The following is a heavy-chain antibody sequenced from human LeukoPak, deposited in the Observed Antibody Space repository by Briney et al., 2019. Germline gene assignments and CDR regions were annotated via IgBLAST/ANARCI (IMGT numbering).Heavy chain of an antibody. CDR2: IYTSGST. CDR3: AGHTVSANYAPFDYDY. Sequence: SETLSLTCTVSGGSIRGYYWSWIRQPPGKGLEWIGYIYTSGSTNYNPSLKSRVTISVDTSKNQFSLKLSSVTAADSAVYYCAGHTVSANYAPFDYDYWGQGTLVTVSS. V-gene: IGHV4-4*09. D-gene: IGHD4/OR15-4a*01. J-gene: IGHJ4*02. CDR1: GGSIRGYY.